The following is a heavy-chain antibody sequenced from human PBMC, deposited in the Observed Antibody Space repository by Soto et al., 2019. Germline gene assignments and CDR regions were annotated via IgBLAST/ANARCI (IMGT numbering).Heavy chain of an antibody. CDR1: GFTFSSYS. D-gene: IGHD1-26*01. CDR3: AREMWGARELDY. CDR2: ISSSSSYI. V-gene: IGHV3-21*01. J-gene: IGHJ4*02. Sequence: GGSLRLSFAASGFTFSSYSMNWVRQAPGKGLVWVASISSSSSYIYYADSVKGRFTISRDNAKNSLSLYLQMNSLRAEDTAVYYCAREMWGARELDYWGQGTLVTVSS.